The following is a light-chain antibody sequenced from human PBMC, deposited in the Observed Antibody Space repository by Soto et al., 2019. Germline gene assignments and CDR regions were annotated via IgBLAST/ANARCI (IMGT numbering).Light chain of an antibody. CDR3: QQNNKWPPAT. V-gene: IGKV3-15*01. Sequence: EVVMTQSPATVSVSPGEGVTLSCRASQTISNDLAWYQQKPGQAPRLLIYGASTRATRVPARFSGGGSGTEFTLTICSLQSEDFAFYYCQQNNKWPPATFGGGTKVEIK. J-gene: IGKJ4*01. CDR2: GAS. CDR1: QTISND.